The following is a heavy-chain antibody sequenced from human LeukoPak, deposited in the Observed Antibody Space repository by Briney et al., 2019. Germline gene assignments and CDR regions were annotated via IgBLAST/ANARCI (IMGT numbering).Heavy chain of an antibody. CDR1: GYTFTSYD. CDR3: ARVPSSSWYGYYYYYYDMDV. Sequence: ASVKVSCKASGYTFTSYDINWVRQATGQGLEWMGRMNPNSGNTGYAQKFQGRVTMTRNTSISTAYMELNSLRSEDTAVYYCARVPSSSWYGYYYYYYDMDVWGQGTTVTVSS. J-gene: IGHJ6*02. D-gene: IGHD6-13*01. V-gene: IGHV1-8*01. CDR2: MNPNSGNT.